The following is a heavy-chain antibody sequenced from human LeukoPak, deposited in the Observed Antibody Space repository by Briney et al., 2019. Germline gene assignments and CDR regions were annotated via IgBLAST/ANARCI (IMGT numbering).Heavy chain of an antibody. CDR3: ARNPGAYSYGILWGGWFDP. CDR1: GGSISSSSYY. V-gene: IGHV4-39*01. CDR2: IYYSGST. J-gene: IGHJ5*02. D-gene: IGHD5-18*01. Sequence: SETLSLTCTVSGGSISSSSYYWGWIRQPPGKGLEWIGGIYYSGSTYYNPSLKSRVTISVDTSKNQFSPKLSSVTAADTAVYYCARNPGAYSYGILWGGWFDPWGQGTLVTVSS.